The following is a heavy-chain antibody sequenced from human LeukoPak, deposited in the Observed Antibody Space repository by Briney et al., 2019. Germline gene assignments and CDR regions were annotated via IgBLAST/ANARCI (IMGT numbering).Heavy chain of an antibody. V-gene: IGHV1-8*01. J-gene: IGHJ4*02. CDR3: TRETSSRYFDY. Sequence: ASVKVSCKASGYTLTSYDINWVRQATGQGLEWMGWMIPNSGRTGYAQNFQGRITITRNTSISTAYMELSSLRSEDTAVYYCTRETSSRYFDYWGQGTLVTVSS. CDR2: MIPNSGRT. CDR1: GYTLTSYD.